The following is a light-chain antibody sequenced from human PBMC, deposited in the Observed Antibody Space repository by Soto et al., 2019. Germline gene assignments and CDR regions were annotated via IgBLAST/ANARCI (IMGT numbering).Light chain of an antibody. CDR2: GAY. J-gene: IGKJ1*01. V-gene: IGKV3-20*01. CDR3: QQYDSSLWT. Sequence: EIVLTQSPGTLSLSPGERATLSCRASQSVSSSYLAWYQQKPGQAPRLLIYGAYSRATGIPDRFSGSGSGTDFTLTISRLEPEDFAVYYCQQYDSSLWTFGQGTKVEIK. CDR1: QSVSSSY.